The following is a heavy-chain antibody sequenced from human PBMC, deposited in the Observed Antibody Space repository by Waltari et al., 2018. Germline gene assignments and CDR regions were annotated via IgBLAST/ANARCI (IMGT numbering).Heavy chain of an antibody. J-gene: IGHJ5*02. CDR2: IYNSGNM. CDR1: GGPIHSGGVS. V-gene: IGHV4-31*11. D-gene: IGHD3-16*02. CDR3: AIDRNTRFDP. Sequence: QVQLQESGPGLLKPAQTPSLTCALAGGPIHSGGVSWTWIRQRPGTGLAWIGNIYNSGNMFYNPSLRSRVSMSVDTSKNQFSLRLSSVTAADTAVYFCAIDRNTRFDPWGQGTLVTVSS.